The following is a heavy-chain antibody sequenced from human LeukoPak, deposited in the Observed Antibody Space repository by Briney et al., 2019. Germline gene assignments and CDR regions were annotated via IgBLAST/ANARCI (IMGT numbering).Heavy chain of an antibody. V-gene: IGHV3-49*04. CDR2: IRGKAYGGTT. Sequence: PGGSLRLSCTASGFTFGDYAMSWVRQAPGKGLEWVGFIRGKAYGGTTEYAASVKGRFTISRDDSKSIAYLQMNSLKTEDTAVYYCTRDTSGYDFVDFDYWGQGTLVTVSS. J-gene: IGHJ4*02. D-gene: IGHD5-12*01. CDR1: GFTFGDYA. CDR3: TRDTSGYDFVDFDY.